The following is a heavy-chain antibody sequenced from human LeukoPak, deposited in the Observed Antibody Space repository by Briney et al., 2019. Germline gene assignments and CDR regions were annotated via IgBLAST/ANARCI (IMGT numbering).Heavy chain of an antibody. D-gene: IGHD1-1*01. CDR2: IIPVLGIA. Sequence: ASVKVSCKASGGTFSSYAISWVRQAPGQGLEWMGRIIPVLGIANYAQKFQGRVTITADKSTSTAYMELSSLRSEDTAVYYCAREPGTTILVAEPLDPWGQGTLVTVSS. J-gene: IGHJ5*02. CDR1: GGTFSSYA. V-gene: IGHV1-69*04. CDR3: AREPGTTILVAEPLDP.